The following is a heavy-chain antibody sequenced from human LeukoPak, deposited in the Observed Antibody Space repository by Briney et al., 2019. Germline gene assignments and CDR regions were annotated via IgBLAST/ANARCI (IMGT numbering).Heavy chain of an antibody. CDR1: GGSISSGSYY. J-gene: IGHJ6*03. V-gene: IGHV4-61*02. CDR2: IYTSGST. Sequence: SETLSLTCTVSGGSISSGSYYWSWIRQPAGTGLEWIGRIYTSGSTNYNPSLKSRVTISVDTSKNQFSLKLSSVTAADTAVYYCARDQTGYYYMDVWGKGTTVTISS. CDR3: ARDQTGYYYMDV.